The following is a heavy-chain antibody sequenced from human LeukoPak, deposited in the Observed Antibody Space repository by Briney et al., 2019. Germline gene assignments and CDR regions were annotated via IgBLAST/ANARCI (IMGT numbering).Heavy chain of an antibody. Sequence: GGSLRLSCTVSGFTFSNYAMSWVRQAPGKGLEWSSSISERGDYTYYADSVKGRFTISRDNSKNTLYLQMNSLRAEDTAVYYCAKDRGDYGDLKPIDYWGQGTLVTVSS. CDR3: AKDRGDYGDLKPIDY. CDR2: ISERGDYT. V-gene: IGHV3-23*01. CDR1: GFTFSNYA. D-gene: IGHD4-17*01. J-gene: IGHJ4*02.